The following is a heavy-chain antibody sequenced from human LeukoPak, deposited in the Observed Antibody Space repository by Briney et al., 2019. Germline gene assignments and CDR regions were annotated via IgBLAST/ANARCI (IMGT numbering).Heavy chain of an antibody. CDR2: INHSGST. J-gene: IGHJ3*02. V-gene: IGHV4-34*01. CDR1: GGSFSGYY. D-gene: IGHD2-2*01. Sequence: SETLSLTCAVYGGSFSGYYWSWIRQPPGKGLEWIGEINHSGSTNYNPSLKSRVTISVDTSKNQFSLKLSSVTAADTAVYYCARQGAPYCSSTSCSSDAFDIWGQGTMVTVSS. CDR3: ARQGAPYCSSTSCSSDAFDI.